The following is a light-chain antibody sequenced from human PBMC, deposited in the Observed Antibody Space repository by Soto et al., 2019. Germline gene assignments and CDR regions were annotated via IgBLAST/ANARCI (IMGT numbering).Light chain of an antibody. CDR1: EGISNY. CDR3: QSYNRAPWT. J-gene: IGKJ1*01. CDR2: AAS. Sequence: DIQMTQSPSSLSASVGDRVTITCRASEGISNYLAWYQQKPGKVPKLLIYAASTLQSGVPSRFSGSGSGTDFTLTISNLQPEDVANYYCQSYNRAPWTFGQGTKVEIK. V-gene: IGKV1-27*01.